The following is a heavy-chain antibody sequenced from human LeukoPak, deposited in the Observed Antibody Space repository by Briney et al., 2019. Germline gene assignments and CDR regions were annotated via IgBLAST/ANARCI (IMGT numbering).Heavy chain of an antibody. CDR3: ARDHEYFYDSSGYYLNWFDP. CDR2: IYTSGST. D-gene: IGHD3-22*01. J-gene: IGHJ5*02. V-gene: IGHV4-61*02. CDR1: GGSISSGSYY. Sequence: SQTLSLICTVSGGSISSGSYYWSWIRQPAGKGLEWIGRIYTSGSTNYNPSLKSRVTISVDTSNNQFSLKLSSVTAADTAVYYCARDHEYFYDSSGYYLNWFDPWGQRTLVTVSS.